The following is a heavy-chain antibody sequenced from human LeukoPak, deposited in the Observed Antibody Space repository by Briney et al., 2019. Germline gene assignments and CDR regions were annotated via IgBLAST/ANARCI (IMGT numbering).Heavy chain of an antibody. CDR2: IYYSGST. V-gene: IGHV4-61*01. Sequence: SQTLSLTCTVSGGSISSGSYYWSWIRQPPGKGLEWIGYIYYSGSTNYNPSLKSRVTISVDTSKNQFSLKLSSVTAADTAVYYCARTNPPDAFDIWGQGTMVTVSS. J-gene: IGHJ3*02. CDR1: GGSISSGSYY. D-gene: IGHD1-14*01. CDR3: ARTNPPDAFDI.